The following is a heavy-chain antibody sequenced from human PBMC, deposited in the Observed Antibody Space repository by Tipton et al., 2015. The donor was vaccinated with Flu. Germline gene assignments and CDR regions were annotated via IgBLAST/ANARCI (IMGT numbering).Heavy chain of an antibody. CDR2: ISGSGTTT. CDR1: RFSLSSYE. Sequence: SLRLSCVGSRFSLSSYEMNWVRQAPGKGLEWVSYISGSGTTTYYADSVRGRFTISRDNAKNSLSLQMNSLRAEDTAVYYCARDIGWRDSSGYMDSWGQGTLVNVSS. V-gene: IGHV3-48*03. D-gene: IGHD3-22*01. J-gene: IGHJ4*02. CDR3: ARDIGWRDSSGYMDS.